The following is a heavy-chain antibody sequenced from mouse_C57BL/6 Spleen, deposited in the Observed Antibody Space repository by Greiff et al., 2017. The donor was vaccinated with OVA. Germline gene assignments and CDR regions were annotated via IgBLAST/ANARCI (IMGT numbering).Heavy chain of an antibody. Sequence: QVQLQQSVAELVRPGASVKLSCTASGFTIKSSWMHWVKQRPGQGLEWIGLIDPDSGSTNYAAKFKGKATMTVDTSSSTAYMQLSSLTSEDTAVYYSARDYGGSNGYVDDWGTGTTVTVAS. CDR2: IDPDSGST. V-gene: IGHV1-64*01. J-gene: IGHJ1*03. CDR3: ARDYGGSNGYVDD. D-gene: IGHD1-1*01. CDR1: GFTIKSSW.